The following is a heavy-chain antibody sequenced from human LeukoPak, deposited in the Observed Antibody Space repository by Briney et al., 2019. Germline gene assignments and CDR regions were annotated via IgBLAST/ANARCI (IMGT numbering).Heavy chain of an antibody. CDR2: INYSGST. Sequence: PSETLSLTCTVSGGSISGSNYYWGWIRQPPGKGLVYIGSINYSGSTFYNPSLKSRVTISVDTSKNQLSLKLTSVTAADTAVYYCARDQPQGGFDYWGQGTLVTVSS. CDR3: ARDQPQGGFDY. J-gene: IGHJ4*02. D-gene: IGHD1-14*01. CDR1: GGSISGSNYY. V-gene: IGHV4-39*07.